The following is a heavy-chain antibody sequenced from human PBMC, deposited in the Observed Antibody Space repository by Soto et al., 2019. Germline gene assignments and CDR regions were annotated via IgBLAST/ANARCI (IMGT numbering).Heavy chain of an antibody. J-gene: IGHJ6*02. Sequence: GGSLRLSCAASGFSFSTYLMSWVRQAPGKGLEWVANIKQGGNEKFYVDSVKGRFTISRDNDEKSLYLQMDSLRVEDTAVCYCVGALTYEVPYYYYGMDVWGQGTTVTVSS. D-gene: IGHD3-16*01. CDR3: VGALTYEVPYYYYGMDV. CDR2: IKQGGNEK. V-gene: IGHV3-7*01. CDR1: GFSFSTYL.